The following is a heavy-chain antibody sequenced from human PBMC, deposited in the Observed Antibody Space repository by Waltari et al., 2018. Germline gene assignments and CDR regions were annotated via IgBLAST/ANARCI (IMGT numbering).Heavy chain of an antibody. D-gene: IGHD3-3*01. Sequence: EVQLVESGGGLVQPGGSLRLSCAASGFTFSSYWMSWVRQAPGKGLEWVANIKQDGSEKYYVDSVKGRFTISRDNAKNSLYLQMNSLRAEDTAVYYCARDPTIFGVVRYYFDYWGQGTLVTVSS. CDR2: IKQDGSEK. CDR3: ARDPTIFGVVRYYFDY. CDR1: GFTFSSYW. V-gene: IGHV3-7*01. J-gene: IGHJ4*02.